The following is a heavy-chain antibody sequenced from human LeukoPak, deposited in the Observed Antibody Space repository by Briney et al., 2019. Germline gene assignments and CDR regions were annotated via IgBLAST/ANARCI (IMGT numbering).Heavy chain of an antibody. J-gene: IGHJ6*03. CDR2: IHYSGTT. Sequence: SETLSLTCTASGGSISSYYWSWIRQPPGKGLEWIGYIHYSGTTNYNPSLKSRVTISVDTSKNQFSLKLSSVTAADTAVYFCARVSWSPGTSYYYMDVWGKGTTVTVSS. CDR3: ARVSWSPGTSYYYMDV. D-gene: IGHD1-1*01. V-gene: IGHV4-59*01. CDR1: GGSISSYY.